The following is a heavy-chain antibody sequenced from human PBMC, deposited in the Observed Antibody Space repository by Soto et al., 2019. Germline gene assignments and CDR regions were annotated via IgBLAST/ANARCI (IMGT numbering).Heavy chain of an antibody. J-gene: IGHJ5*02. CDR1: CGSISNSSYY. Sequence: TSETLSLTCTVSCGSISNSSYYWGWIRQPPGKGLEWIGSIYYSGSTYYNPSLKSRVTISVDTSKNQFSLKLSSVTAADTAVYYCARRLANWFDPWGQGTLVTVSS. CDR2: IYYSGST. V-gene: IGHV4-39*01. CDR3: ARRLANWFDP.